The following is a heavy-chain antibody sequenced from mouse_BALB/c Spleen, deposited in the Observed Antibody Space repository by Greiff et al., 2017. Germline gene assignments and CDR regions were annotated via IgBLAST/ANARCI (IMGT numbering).Heavy chain of an antibody. J-gene: IGHJ1*01. CDR1: GFSLTGYG. V-gene: IGHV2-6-7*01. D-gene: IGHD3-2*01. CDR2: IWGDGST. CDR3: ARDRQLGLPGYWYFDV. Sequence: QVQLKESGPGLVAPSQSLSITCTVSGFSLTGYGVNWVRQPPGKGLEWLGMIWGDGSTDYNSALKSRLSISKDNSKSQVFLKMNSLQTDDTARYYCARDRQLGLPGYWYFDVWGAGTTVTVSS.